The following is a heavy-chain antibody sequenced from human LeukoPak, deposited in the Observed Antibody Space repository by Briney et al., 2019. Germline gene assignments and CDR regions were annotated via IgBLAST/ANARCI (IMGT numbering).Heavy chain of an antibody. D-gene: IGHD5-24*01. V-gene: IGHV3-53*01. CDR3: ARDVGGDGYSKFDY. CDR1: EIIVSSSH. Sequence: PGGSLRLSCAASEIIVSSSHMIWVRQAPGKGLEWVSVIYSGGDTYYADSVKGRFTISRDNFKNTVYLQMNSLRVEDTAVYYCARDVGGDGYSKFDYWGQGTLVTVSS. CDR2: IYSGGDT. J-gene: IGHJ4*02.